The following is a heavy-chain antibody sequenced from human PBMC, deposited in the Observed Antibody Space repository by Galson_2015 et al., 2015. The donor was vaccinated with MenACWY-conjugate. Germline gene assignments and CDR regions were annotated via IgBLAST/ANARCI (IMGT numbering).Heavy chain of an antibody. CDR3: ARHMRPSANSYWYGVDY. V-gene: IGHV3-23*01. D-gene: IGHD3-10*01. CDR1: GFAFSGYA. J-gene: IGHJ4*02. Sequence: SLRLSCAGSGFAFSGYAMTWVRQAPGKGLKWVSTINVSGGSTHYADFVRGRVTISRDNSRNTVYLQMNSLRVDDTAVYYCARHMRPSANSYWYGVDYWGRGTLVTVSS. CDR2: INVSGGST.